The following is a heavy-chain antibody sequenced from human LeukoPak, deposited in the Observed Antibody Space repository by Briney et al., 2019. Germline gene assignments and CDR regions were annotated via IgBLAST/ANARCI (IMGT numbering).Heavy chain of an antibody. CDR3: ASIRGSYYYYMDV. D-gene: IGHD3-10*01. J-gene: IGHJ6*03. CDR2: IYHSGST. V-gene: IGHV4-34*01. Sequence: SETLSLTCAVYGGSFSGYYWSWVRQPPGKGLEWIGSIYHSGSTYYNPSLKSRVTISVDTSKNQFSLKLSSVTAADTAVYYCASIRGSYYYYMDVWGKGTTVTVSS. CDR1: GGSFSGYY.